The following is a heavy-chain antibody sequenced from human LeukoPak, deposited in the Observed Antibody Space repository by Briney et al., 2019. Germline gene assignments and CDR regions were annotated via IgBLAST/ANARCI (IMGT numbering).Heavy chain of an antibody. D-gene: IGHD2-21*02. Sequence: SETLSLTCTVSGGSISSGSWCWIWNRQPAGQELMWNSHNCTSGSTNYNPSLKSRVTISVDTSKNQFSLKLSSVTAADTAVYYCARDRSELKLWWRQVHWFDPWGQGTLVTVSS. CDR3: ARDRSELKLWWRQVHWFDP. CDR1: GGSISSGSWC. V-gene: IGHV4-61*09. J-gene: IGHJ5*02. CDR2: NCTSGST.